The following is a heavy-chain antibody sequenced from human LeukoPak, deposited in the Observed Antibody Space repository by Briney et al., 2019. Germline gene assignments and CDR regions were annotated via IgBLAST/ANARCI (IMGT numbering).Heavy chain of an antibody. J-gene: IGHJ6*02. CDR1: GFTFSSYS. V-gene: IGHV3-48*04. CDR2: ISSSGSTI. D-gene: IGHD3-3*01. CDR3: ARDNYYDFWSGYNPYYYYGMDV. Sequence: PGGSLRLSCAASGFTFSSYSMNWVRQAPGKGLEWVSYISSSGSTIYYADSVKGRFTISRDNAKNSLYLQMNSLRAEDTAVYYCARDNYYDFWSGYNPYYYYGMDVWGQGTTVTVSS.